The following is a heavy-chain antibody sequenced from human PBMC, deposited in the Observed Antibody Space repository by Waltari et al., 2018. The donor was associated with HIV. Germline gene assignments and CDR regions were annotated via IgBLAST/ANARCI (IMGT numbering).Heavy chain of an antibody. CDR3: AREKGWVGAPNDGFNL. CDR1: GFIFSNYE. J-gene: IGHJ3*01. Sequence: VESGGGLVQPGGSLRLSCAGFGFIFSNYEINWVRQAPGKGLEWVSYISDSGNTKYYAGSVKGRFTISRDNAKNSLTLQMNSLRGEDTGVYYCAREKGWVGAPNDGFNLWGQGTMVIVSS. D-gene: IGHD3-16*01. V-gene: IGHV3-48*03. CDR2: ISDSGNTK.